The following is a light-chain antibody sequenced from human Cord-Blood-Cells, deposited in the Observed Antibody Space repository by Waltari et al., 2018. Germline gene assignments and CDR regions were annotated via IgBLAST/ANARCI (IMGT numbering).Light chain of an antibody. J-gene: IGKJ3*01. Sequence: DIQMTQSPSSLSASVGDRVTITCRASQSISSYLNWYQQKPGKAPKLLIYAASSLQSGVPSRFSGSGSGTDFTLTISSLQPEDFATYYCQQSYSTQFT. V-gene: IGKV1-39*01. CDR2: AAS. CDR1: QSISSY. CDR3: QQSYSTQFT.